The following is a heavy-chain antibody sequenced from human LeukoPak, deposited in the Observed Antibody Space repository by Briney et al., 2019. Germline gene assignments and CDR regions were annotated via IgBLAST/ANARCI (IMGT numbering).Heavy chain of an antibody. CDR1: GFTFSSYG. D-gene: IGHD2-15*01. V-gene: IGHV3-23*01. J-gene: IGHJ4*02. CDR2: ISGSGGST. CDR3: AKDLGIVVVVAAN. Sequence: PGGSLRLSCAASGFTFSSYGMSWVRQAPGKGLEWVSAISGSGGSTYYADSVKGRFTISRDNSKNTLYLQMNSLRAEDTAVYYCAKDLGIVVVVAANWGQGTLVTVSS.